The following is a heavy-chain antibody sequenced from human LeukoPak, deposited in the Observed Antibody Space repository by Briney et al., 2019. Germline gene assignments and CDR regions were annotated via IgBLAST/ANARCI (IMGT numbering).Heavy chain of an antibody. Sequence: GESLKISCKGSGYSFTSYWIGWVRQMPGKGLEWMGIIYPGDSDTRYSPSFQGQVTISADKSISTAYLQWSSLKATDTAMYYCARQEYCSGGSCYTWFDPWGQGTLVTVSS. CDR2: IYPGDSDT. CDR1: GYSFTSYW. D-gene: IGHD2-15*01. CDR3: ARQEYCSGGSCYTWFDP. J-gene: IGHJ5*02. V-gene: IGHV5-51*01.